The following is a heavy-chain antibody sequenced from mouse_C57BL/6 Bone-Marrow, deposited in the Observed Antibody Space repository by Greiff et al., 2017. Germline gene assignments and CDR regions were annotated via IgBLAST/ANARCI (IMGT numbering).Heavy chain of an antibody. CDR2: IYPGSGST. CDR3: ARVYDGYGYFDY. CDR1: GYTFTSYW. V-gene: IGHV1-55*01. Sequence: QVQLQQPGAELVKPGASVKMSCKASGYTFTSYWITWVKQRPGQGLEWIGDIYPGSGSTNYNEKFKSKATLTVDTSSSTAYMQLSSLTSEDSAVYYCARVYDGYGYFDYWGQGTTLTVSS. D-gene: IGHD2-3*01. J-gene: IGHJ2*01.